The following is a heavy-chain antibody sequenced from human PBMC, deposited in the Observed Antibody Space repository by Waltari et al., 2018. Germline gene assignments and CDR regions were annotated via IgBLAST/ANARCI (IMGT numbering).Heavy chain of an antibody. CDR2: IYYSGST. D-gene: IGHD3-3*01. J-gene: IGHJ2*01. Sequence: QVQLQESGPGLVKPSETLSLTCTVSGDSVSSSYYWSWIRQPPGKGLEWTGYIYYSGSTPSSPSLKSEVTISVDKSNNKFSLQLNSVAAADTAVYYFARASRGSGFYYGYFDLCGRGTLVIVSS. CDR1: GDSVSSSYY. CDR3: ARASRGSGFYYGYFDL. V-gene: IGHV4-61*01.